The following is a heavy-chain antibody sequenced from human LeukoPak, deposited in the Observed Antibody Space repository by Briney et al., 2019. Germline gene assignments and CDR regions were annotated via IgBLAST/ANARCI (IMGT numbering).Heavy chain of an antibody. CDR1: GYTFTGYY. Sequence: ASVKVSCKASGYTFTGYYMHWVRQAPGQGLEWMGWINPNSGGTNYAQKFQGRVTMTRDTSISTAYMELSRLRSDDTAVYYCARVAETTVVTPYFDYWGRGTLVTVSS. CDR3: ARVAETTVVTPYFDY. CDR2: INPNSGGT. J-gene: IGHJ4*02. D-gene: IGHD4-23*01. V-gene: IGHV1-2*02.